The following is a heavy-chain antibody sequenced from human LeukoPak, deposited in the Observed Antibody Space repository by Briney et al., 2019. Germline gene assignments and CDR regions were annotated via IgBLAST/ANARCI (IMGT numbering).Heavy chain of an antibody. J-gene: IGHJ3*02. CDR1: GFTVSSNY. CDR3: TRGVYTSSWYKPFDI. CDR2: IYSGGST. D-gene: IGHD6-13*01. Sequence: NPGGSLRLSCAASGFTVSSNYMSWVRQAPGKGLEWVSVIYSGGSTYYADSVKGRFTISRDNAKNSLYLQMNSLRAEDAAVYYCTRGVYTSSWYKPFDIWGLGTMVTVSS. V-gene: IGHV3-66*01.